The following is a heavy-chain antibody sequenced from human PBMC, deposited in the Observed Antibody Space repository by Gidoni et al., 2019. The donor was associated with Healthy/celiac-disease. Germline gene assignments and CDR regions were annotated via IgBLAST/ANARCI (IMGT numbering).Heavy chain of an antibody. Sequence: EVQRVQSGAEVKKRGESLKISGKGAGYSLTSYWIGWVRQMPGKGLEWMGIIYPGYSDTRYRPSFQGQVTISADKSISTAYLQWSCLKASDTAMYYCARQCCSGCSCYSAVGYFDLWGRGTLVTVSS. D-gene: IGHD2-15*01. V-gene: IGHV5-51*01. CDR1: GYSLTSYW. CDR2: IYPGYSDT. CDR3: ARQCCSGCSCYSAVGYFDL. J-gene: IGHJ2*01.